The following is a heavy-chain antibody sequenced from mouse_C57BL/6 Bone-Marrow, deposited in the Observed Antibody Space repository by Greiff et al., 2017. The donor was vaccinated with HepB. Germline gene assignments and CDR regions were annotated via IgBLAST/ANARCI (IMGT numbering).Heavy chain of an antibody. J-gene: IGHJ3*01. CDR3: ARDYYGSKAWFAY. CDR2: IYPRDGST. CDR1: GYTFTDHT. V-gene: IGHV1-78*01. D-gene: IGHD1-1*01. Sequence: VKLQQSDAELVKPGASVKISCKVSGYTFTDHTIHWMKQRPEQGLEWIGYIYPRDGSTKYNEKFKGKATLTADKSSSTAYMQLNSLTSEDSAVYFCARDYYGSKAWFAYWGQGTLVTVSA.